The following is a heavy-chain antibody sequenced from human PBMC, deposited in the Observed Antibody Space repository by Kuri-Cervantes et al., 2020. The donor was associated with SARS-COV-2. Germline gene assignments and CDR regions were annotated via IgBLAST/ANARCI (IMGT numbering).Heavy chain of an antibody. D-gene: IGHD6-19*01. CDR2: ISGSAGRT. CDR3: AKEIRLYYYMDV. CDR1: GFSSSDYA. V-gene: IGHV3-23*01. Sequence: GGSLRLSCVASGFSSSDYAMSWVRQTPGKGLEWISGISGSAGRTYYADSVKGRFTVSKDNFRNTLYLQMNSLRAEDTAVYYCAKEIRLYYYMDVWGKGTTVTVSS. J-gene: IGHJ6*03.